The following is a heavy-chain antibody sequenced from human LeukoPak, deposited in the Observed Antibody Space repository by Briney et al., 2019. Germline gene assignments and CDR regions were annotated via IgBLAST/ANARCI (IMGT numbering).Heavy chain of an antibody. V-gene: IGHV1-2*07. J-gene: IGHJ6*02. CDR1: GYTFTDHY. CDR2: IDHNNDFT. D-gene: IGHD2-15*01. CDR3: ARTEGYCSGGVCSLYYYGMDV. Sequence: GASVKVSYKASGYTFTDHYLHWVRQARGQGLEWMGWIDHNNDFTNYAHKFQGSVTMTRDTSISTASMELSRLRSDDTAMYYCARTEGYCSGGVCSLYYYGMDVWCQGTTVTVAS.